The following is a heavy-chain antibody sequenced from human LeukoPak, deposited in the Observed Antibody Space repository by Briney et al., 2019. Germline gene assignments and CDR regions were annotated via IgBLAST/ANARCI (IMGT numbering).Heavy chain of an antibody. J-gene: IGHJ6*03. D-gene: IGHD6-6*01. CDR2: ISYDGSNK. V-gene: IGHV3-30*03. CDR1: GFTFSSYG. CDR3: AREEYSSSSDYYYYYMDV. Sequence: PGRSLRLSCAASGFTFSSYGMHWVRQAPGKGLEWVAVISYDGSNKYCADSVKGRFTISRDNSKNTLYLQMNSLRAEDTAVYYCAREEYSSSSDYYYYYMDVWGKGTTVTVSS.